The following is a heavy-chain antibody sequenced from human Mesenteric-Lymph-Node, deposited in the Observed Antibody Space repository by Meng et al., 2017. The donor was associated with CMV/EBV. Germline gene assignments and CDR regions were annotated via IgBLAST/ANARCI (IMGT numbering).Heavy chain of an antibody. CDR3: ARGGAVVPAALIDY. D-gene: IGHD2-2*01. J-gene: IGHJ4*02. V-gene: IGHV3-21*01. Sequence: GESLKISCAASGFTFSTYSMNWVRQAPGKGLKWVSSISSSSAYIYYADSVKGRFTISRDNAKNSLYLQMNSLRAEDTAVYYCARGGAVVPAALIDYWGQGMLVTVSS. CDR1: GFTFSTYS. CDR2: ISSSSAYI.